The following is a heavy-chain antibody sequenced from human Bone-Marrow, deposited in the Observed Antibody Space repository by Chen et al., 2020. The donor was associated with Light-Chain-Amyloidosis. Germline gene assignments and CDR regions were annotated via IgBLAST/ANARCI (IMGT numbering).Heavy chain of an antibody. CDR2: INPNSGGT. Sequence: QVQVVQSGAEVKKPGASVRVRCKASGYSFTDYYMPWVRQAPGQGLEWVGWINPNSGGTHYAQKFQGRVTMTRDTSIGTAYMELKKLTSDDTGVYYCARESWQTSPDSFDLWGQGTRVTVSS. V-gene: IGHV1-2*02. CDR1: GYSFTDYY. J-gene: IGHJ3*01. CDR3: ARESWQTSPDSFDL.